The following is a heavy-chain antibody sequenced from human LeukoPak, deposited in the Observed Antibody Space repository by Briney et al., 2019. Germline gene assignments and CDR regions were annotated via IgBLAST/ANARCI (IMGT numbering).Heavy chain of an antibody. V-gene: IGHV3-21*04. J-gene: IGHJ5*02. CDR1: GFTLSNSG. CDR2: IRSSGYYT. CDR3: AKGAKTPEGGSGWCNWFDD. D-gene: IGHD3-3*01. Sequence: GGSLRLSCTASGFTLSNSGMNWVRQAPGKGLEWVSSIRSSGYYTEYADSVKGRFTISRDNTRNTLFLQLNSRRGDDTALYYCAKGAKTPEGGSGWCNWFDDWGQGTLVTVSS.